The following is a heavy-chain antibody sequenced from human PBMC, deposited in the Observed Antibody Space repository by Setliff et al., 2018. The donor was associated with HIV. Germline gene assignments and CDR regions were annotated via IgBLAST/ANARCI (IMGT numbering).Heavy chain of an antibody. Sequence: GGSLRLSCAVSGFTFEDYGMSWVRQAPGKGLEWVSGINWNGGSTGYVDSVKGRFTISRDNAKNTRYLQMNGLSAADTAVYYCARGLNYYGSGSYLPLGYWGQGTLVTVSS. D-gene: IGHD3-10*01. CDR3: ARGLNYYGSGSYLPLGY. V-gene: IGHV3-20*04. CDR2: INWNGGST. J-gene: IGHJ4*02. CDR1: GFTFEDYG.